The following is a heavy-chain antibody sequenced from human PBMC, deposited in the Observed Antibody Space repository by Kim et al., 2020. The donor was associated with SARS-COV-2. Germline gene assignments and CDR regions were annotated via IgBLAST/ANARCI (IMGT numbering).Heavy chain of an antibody. D-gene: IGHD2-8*01. Sequence: SETLSLTCTVSGGSISSYYWSWIRQPPGKGLEWIGYIYYSGSTNYNPSLKSRVTISVDTSKNQFSLKLSSVTAADTAVYYCARGTRRDIVPMVYDRNNWFDPWGQGTLVTVSS. J-gene: IGHJ5*02. CDR1: GGSISSYY. CDR3: ARGTRRDIVPMVYDRNNWFDP. CDR2: IYYSGST. V-gene: IGHV4-59*13.